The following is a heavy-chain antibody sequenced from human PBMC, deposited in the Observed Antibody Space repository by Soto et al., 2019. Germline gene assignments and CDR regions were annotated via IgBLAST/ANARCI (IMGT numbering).Heavy chain of an antibody. V-gene: IGHV3-48*03. J-gene: IGHJ5*02. CDR2: ISHTDRLT. CDR1: GFTFSYYE. CDR3: ARDTGRASADL. D-gene: IGHD6-13*01. Sequence: EVQLAESGGDLVQPGGSLRLSCVGSGFTFSYYEMNWVRQAPGKGLERVAFISHTDRLTHYPDSVKGRFTISRDNAKNSLYLGMTKLRGQGTAVLYCARDTGRASADLWGQGTLVSVSS.